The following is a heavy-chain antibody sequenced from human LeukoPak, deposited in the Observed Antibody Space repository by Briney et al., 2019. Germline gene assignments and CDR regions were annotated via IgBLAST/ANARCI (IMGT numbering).Heavy chain of an antibody. V-gene: IGHV3-23*01. Sequence: GGSLRLSCAASGFTFSSYAMSWVRQAPGKGLEWVSAISGSGGSTYYADFVKGRFTISRDNSKNTLYLQMNSLRAEDTAVYYCAKALSHSGSFEHDYYYYMDVWGKGTTVTVSS. CDR3: AKALSHSGSFEHDYYYYMDV. CDR1: GFTFSSYA. J-gene: IGHJ6*03. CDR2: ISGSGGST. D-gene: IGHD1-26*01.